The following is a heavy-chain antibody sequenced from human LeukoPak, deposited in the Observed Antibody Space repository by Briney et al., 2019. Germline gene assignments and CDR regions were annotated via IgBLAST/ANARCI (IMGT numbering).Heavy chain of an antibody. J-gene: IGHJ4*02. D-gene: IGHD6-19*01. CDR3: TTDDIAVAGTVDY. CDR1: GFTFSNAW. Sequence: PGGSLRLSCAPSGFTFSNAWMSWVRQAPGKGLEWVGRIKSKTDGGTTDYAASVKGRFTISRDDSKNTLYLQMNSLKTEDTAVYYCTTDDIAVAGTVDYWGQGTLVTVSS. CDR2: IKSKTDGGTT. V-gene: IGHV3-15*01.